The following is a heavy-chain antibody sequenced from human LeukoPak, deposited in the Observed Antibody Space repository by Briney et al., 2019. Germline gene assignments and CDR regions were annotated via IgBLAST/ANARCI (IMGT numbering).Heavy chain of an antibody. CDR1: GFTFSSYS. CDR3: AREGRTGDYAPGYYYGMDV. V-gene: IGHV3-48*04. D-gene: IGHD4-17*01. CDR2: ISSSSSTI. Sequence: GGSLRLSCAASGFTFSSYSMNWVRQAPGKGLEWVSYISSSSSTIYYADSVKGRFTIFRDNAKNSLYLQMNSLRAEDTAVYYCAREGRTGDYAPGYYYGMDVWGQGTTVTVSS. J-gene: IGHJ6*02.